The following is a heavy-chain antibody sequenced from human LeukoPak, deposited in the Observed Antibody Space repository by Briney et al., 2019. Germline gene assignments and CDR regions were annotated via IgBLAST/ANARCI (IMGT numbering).Heavy chain of an antibody. CDR2: IYPGDSDT. Sequence: PGESLKISCKGSGYSFTSYWIGWVRQMPGKGLEWMGIIYPGDSDTRYSPPFQGQVTISADKSISTAYLQWSSLKASDTAMYYCARGGCSSTSCSNWFDPWGQGTLVTVSS. CDR1: GYSFTSYW. V-gene: IGHV5-51*01. J-gene: IGHJ5*02. D-gene: IGHD2-2*01. CDR3: ARGGCSSTSCSNWFDP.